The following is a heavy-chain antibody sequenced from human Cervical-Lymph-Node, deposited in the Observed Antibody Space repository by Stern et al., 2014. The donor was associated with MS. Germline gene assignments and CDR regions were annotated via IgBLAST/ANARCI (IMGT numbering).Heavy chain of an antibody. CDR3: AREVAGHRLGMMDV. J-gene: IGHJ6*02. CDR1: GYTFTSYY. CDR2: INPSGGST. D-gene: IGHD6-19*01. V-gene: IGHV1-46*01. Sequence: MQLVESGAEVKKPGASVKVSCKASGYTFTSYYIHWVRQAPGQGLEWMGIINPSGGSTSYAQKCHGRVTMTRDTSTNTVYMEKGSLRSRDTAVYYCAREVAGHRLGMMDVWGQGTTVTVSS.